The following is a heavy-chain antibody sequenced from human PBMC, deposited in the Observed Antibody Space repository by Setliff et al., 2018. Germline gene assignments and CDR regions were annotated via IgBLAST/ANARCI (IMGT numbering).Heavy chain of an antibody. V-gene: IGHV4-38-2*01. J-gene: IGHJ4*02. D-gene: IGHD2-15*01. Sequence: SETLSLTCAVSGYFISSGYYWGWIRQPLGKGLEWIGSIYHSGSTYYNPSLKSRVTISVDTSKKQFSLKLSSVTAADTAAYYCARRHCSGGSCYSLNYFDYWGQGTLVTVSS. CDR2: IYHSGST. CDR3: ARRHCSGGSCYSLNYFDY. CDR1: GYFISSGYY.